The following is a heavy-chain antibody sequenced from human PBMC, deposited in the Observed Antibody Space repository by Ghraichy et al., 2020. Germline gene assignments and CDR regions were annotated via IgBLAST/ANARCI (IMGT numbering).Heavy chain of an antibody. CDR3: ARGYSGSNGWFDP. J-gene: IGHJ5*02. D-gene: IGHD1-26*01. V-gene: IGHV4-31*03. CDR2: IYYSGCT. CDR1: GGSINSGGYH. Sequence: SETLSLTCTVSGGSINSGGYHWSWIRQVPGKGLEWIGYIYYSGCTYSNPSLKGRVTISHDSPKNQFSLKLTSVTAADTAMYFCARGYSGSNGWFDPWGQGTLVTVSS.